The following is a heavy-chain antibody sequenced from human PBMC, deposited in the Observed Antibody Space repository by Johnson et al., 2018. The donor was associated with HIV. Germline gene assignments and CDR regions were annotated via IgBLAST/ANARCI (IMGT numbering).Heavy chain of an antibody. CDR3: TTKGRYSGSLWAFDI. CDR2: ISYDGSNK. J-gene: IGHJ3*02. CDR1: VFTFSSYA. V-gene: IGHV3-30-3*01. Sequence: QVQLVESGGGVVQPGRSLRLSCAASVFTFSSYAMHWVRQAPGKGLEWVAVISYDGSNKYYADSVKGRFTISRDNSKNTLYLKMNSLKTEDTAVYYCTTKGRYSGSLWAFDIWGQGTMVTVSS. D-gene: IGHD1-26*01.